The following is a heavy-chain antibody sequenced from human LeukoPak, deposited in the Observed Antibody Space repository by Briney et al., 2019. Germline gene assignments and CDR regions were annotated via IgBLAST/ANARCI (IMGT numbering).Heavy chain of an antibody. CDR1: GFTFSSYG. J-gene: IGHJ5*02. V-gene: IGHV3-33*01. Sequence: PGRSLRLSCAASGFTFSSYGMHWVRQAPGKGLEWVAVIWYDGSNKYYADSVKGRFTISRDNAKNSLYLQMNSLRAEDTAVYYCARSRDVYYDILTGYYNVGWFDPWGQGTLVTVSS. CDR3: ARSRDVYYDILTGYYNVGWFDP. D-gene: IGHD3-9*01. CDR2: IWYDGSNK.